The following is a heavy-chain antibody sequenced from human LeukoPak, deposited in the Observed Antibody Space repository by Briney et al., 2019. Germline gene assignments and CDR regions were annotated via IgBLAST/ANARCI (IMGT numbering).Heavy chain of an antibody. CDR1: GFTFSSYE. CDR2: ISSSGSII. CDR3: AKSVRRHLGGFDY. Sequence: GGSLRLSCAASGFTFSSYEMNWVRQAPGKGLEWVSYISSSGSIIYYADSVKGRFTISRDNAKNLLYLQMNSLRAEDTAVYYCAKSVRRHLGGFDYWGQGTLVTVSS. J-gene: IGHJ4*02. D-gene: IGHD3-10*01. V-gene: IGHV3-48*03.